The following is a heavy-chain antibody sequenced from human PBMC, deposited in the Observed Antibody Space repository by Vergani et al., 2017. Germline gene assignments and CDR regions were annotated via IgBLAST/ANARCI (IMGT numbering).Heavy chain of an antibody. Sequence: VQLLESGGGSVQPGESLRLSCVASGFRFREHGMNWVRQAPGKGLEWVAFIRYDGSNKYYADSVKGRFTISRDNSKNTLYLQMNSLRAEDTAVYYCARDGRIDAEGTELDYWGQGTLVTVSS. V-gene: IGHV3-30*02. J-gene: IGHJ4*02. CDR1: GFRFREHG. CDR2: IRYDGSNK. CDR3: ARDGRIDAEGTELDY. D-gene: IGHD1-14*01.